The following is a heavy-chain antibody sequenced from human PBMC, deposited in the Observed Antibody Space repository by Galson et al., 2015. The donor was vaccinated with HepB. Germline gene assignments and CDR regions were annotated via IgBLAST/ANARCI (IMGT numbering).Heavy chain of an antibody. CDR1: GYSFTSYW. J-gene: IGHJ4*02. CDR2: IDPSDSYT. V-gene: IGHV5-10-1*01. CDR3: ARLPYGSGGSCYPRIDY. Sequence: QSGAEVKKPGESLRISCKGSGYSFTSYWISWVRQMPGKGLEWMGRIDPSDSYTNYSPSFQGHVTISADKSISTAYLQWSSLKASDTAMYYCARLPYGSGGSCYPRIDYWGQGTLVTVSS. D-gene: IGHD2-15*01.